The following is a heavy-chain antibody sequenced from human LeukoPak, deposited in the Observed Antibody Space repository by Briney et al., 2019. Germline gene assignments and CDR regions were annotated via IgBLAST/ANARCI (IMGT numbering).Heavy chain of an antibody. CDR3: ARGWSGSFLARLPPYYCDY. CDR1: GFTFSSYA. J-gene: IGHJ4*02. CDR2: ISYDGSNK. Sequence: GGSLRLSCAASGFTFSSYAMHWVRQAPGKGLEWVAVISYDGSNKYNADSVKGRFTISRDNSKNTLYMQMNSMRAEDTAVYYCARGWSGSFLARLPPYYCDYWCQGTLVIVS. V-gene: IGHV3-30*04. D-gene: IGHD1-26*01.